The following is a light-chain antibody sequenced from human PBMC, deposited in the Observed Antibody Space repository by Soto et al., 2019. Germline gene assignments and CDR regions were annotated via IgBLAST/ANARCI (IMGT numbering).Light chain of an antibody. CDR3: QQYGSPPLYT. V-gene: IGKV3-20*01. Sequence: EIVLTQSPGTLSLSPGERATLSCRASQSVSSSYLAWYQQKPGQAPRLLIYGASSRATGIPDRFSGSGSGTDFPLTISRLEPESFAVYYCQQYGSPPLYTFGQGTRLEIK. CDR2: GAS. CDR1: QSVSSSY. J-gene: IGKJ2*01.